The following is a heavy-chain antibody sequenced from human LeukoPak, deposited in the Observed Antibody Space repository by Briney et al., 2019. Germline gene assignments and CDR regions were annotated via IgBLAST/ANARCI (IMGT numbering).Heavy chain of an antibody. V-gene: IGHV4-39*07. Sequence: KPSETLSLTCSVSGVSISSSSYYWGWIRQPPGKGLEWIGIIYYSGSTYYNPSLKSRVTISVDTSKNQFSVNLNSVTAADTAVYYCARISAAGTSFDYWGQGTLVTVSS. D-gene: IGHD6-13*01. J-gene: IGHJ4*02. CDR3: ARISAAGTSFDY. CDR2: IYYSGST. CDR1: GVSISSSSYY.